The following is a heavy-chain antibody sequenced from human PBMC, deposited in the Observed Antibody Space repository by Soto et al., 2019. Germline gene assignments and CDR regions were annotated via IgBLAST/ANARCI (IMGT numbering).Heavy chain of an antibody. V-gene: IGHV3-23*01. CDR3: AKDVKYDSSGYYFGY. CDR1: GFTFSSYA. D-gene: IGHD3-22*01. J-gene: IGHJ4*02. CDR2: ISGSGGST. Sequence: GGSLRLSCAASGFTFSSYAMSWVRQAPGKGLEWVSAISGSGGSTYYADSVKGRFTISRDNSKNTLYLQMNSLRAEDTAVYYCAKDVKYDSSGYYFGYWGQGTLVTVSS.